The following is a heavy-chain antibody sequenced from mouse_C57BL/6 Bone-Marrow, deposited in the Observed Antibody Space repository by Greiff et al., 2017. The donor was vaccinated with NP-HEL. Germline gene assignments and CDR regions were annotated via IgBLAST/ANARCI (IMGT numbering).Heavy chain of an antibody. D-gene: IGHD1-1*01. V-gene: IGHV1-50*01. Sequence: QVQLQQPGAELVKPGASVKLSCKASGYTFTSYWMQWVKQRPGQGLEWIGEIDPSDSYTNYNQKFKGKATLTVDTSSSTAYMQLSSLTSEDSAVYYCARSDGSSYQYYFDYWGQGTTLTVSS. CDR2: IDPSDSYT. CDR3: ARSDGSSYQYYFDY. CDR1: GYTFTSYW. J-gene: IGHJ2*01.